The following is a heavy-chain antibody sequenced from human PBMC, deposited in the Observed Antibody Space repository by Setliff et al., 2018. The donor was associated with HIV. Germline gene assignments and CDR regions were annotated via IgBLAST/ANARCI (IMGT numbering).Heavy chain of an antibody. D-gene: IGHD1-26*01. J-gene: IGHJ4*02. Sequence: ASVKVSCKASSYSFTNFGISWVRQAPGQGLEWMGWISAHNDKLKYAQKFQGRVTMTRDTSTSTAYMEVRSLRSEDTAVYYCARDGNGAYDYWGQGTLVTVSS. V-gene: IGHV1-18*01. CDR3: ARDGNGAYDY. CDR1: SYSFTNFG. CDR2: ISAHNDKL.